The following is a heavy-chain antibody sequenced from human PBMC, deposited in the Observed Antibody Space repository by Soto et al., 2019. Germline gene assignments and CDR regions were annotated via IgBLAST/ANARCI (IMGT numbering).Heavy chain of an antibody. D-gene: IGHD2-21*01. Sequence: QITLKESGPTLVKPTQTLTLTCTFSGFSLSTYGMGMGWIRQPPGKAPEWLSVIYWDDDKRYSPSLKSRLTITKDTSKGQVVLTMPAADPLTTPPYSCPHVFWRGINPYFDYWGRDPWSPSPQ. J-gene: IGHJ4*02. CDR2: IYWDDDK. V-gene: IGHV2-5*02. CDR1: GFSLSTYGMG. CDR3: PHVFWRGINPYFDY.